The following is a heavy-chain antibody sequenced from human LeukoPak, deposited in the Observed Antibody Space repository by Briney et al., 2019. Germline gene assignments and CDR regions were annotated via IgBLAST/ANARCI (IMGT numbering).Heavy chain of an antibody. Sequence: GGSLRLSCAASGFTSSSYEMNWVRQAPGKGLEWVSYISSSGSTIYYADSVKGRFTISRDNAKNSLYLQMNSLRAEDTAVYYCARGTSVWQPPDYWGQGTLVTVSS. J-gene: IGHJ4*02. CDR3: ARGTSVWQPPDY. D-gene: IGHD3/OR15-3a*01. CDR2: ISSSGSTI. V-gene: IGHV3-48*03. CDR1: GFTSSSYE.